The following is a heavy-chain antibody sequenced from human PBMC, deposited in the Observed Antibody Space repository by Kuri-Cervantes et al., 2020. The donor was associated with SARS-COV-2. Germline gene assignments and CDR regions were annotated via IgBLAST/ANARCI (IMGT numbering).Heavy chain of an antibody. Sequence: GSLRLSCAVYGGSFSGYYWSWIRQPPGKGLEWIGEINHSGSTNYNPSLKSRVTISVDTSKNQFSLKLSSVTAADTAVYYCARLVVRGVPRNAMDVWGQGTTVTVSS. D-gene: IGHD3-10*01. CDR2: INHSGST. CDR1: GGSFSGYY. J-gene: IGHJ6*02. CDR3: ARLVVRGVPRNAMDV. V-gene: IGHV4-34*01.